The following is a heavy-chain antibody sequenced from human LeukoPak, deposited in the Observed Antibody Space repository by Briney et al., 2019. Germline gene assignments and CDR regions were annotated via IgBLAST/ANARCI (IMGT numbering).Heavy chain of an antibody. CDR3: ARATPDGTGYYYYYYYKDV. J-gene: IGHJ6*03. Sequence: SETLSLTCAVDGGSFSGYYWSWIRQPPGKGLEWIGEINHSGSTNYNPSLKSRVTISVDTSKNQFSLKLSSVTPADTAMYYCARATPDGTGYYYYYYYKDVWGKGTTVTVSS. D-gene: IGHD2-15*01. V-gene: IGHV4-34*01. CDR1: GGSFSGYY. CDR2: INHSGST.